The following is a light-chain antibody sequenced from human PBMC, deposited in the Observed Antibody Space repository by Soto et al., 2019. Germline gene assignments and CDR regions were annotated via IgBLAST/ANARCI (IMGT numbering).Light chain of an antibody. Sequence: IVLTPSRGALSLSPGEKATMSXRASQRAGSYLAWYQQQPGXXTRLXXXDAXNRATGIPARFSGSGSGKDFTLTISSLEPEDFAVYYCQQRSNRPPITFGQGTRLEIK. V-gene: IGKV3-11*01. CDR1: QRAGSY. CDR3: QQRSNRPPIT. CDR2: DAX. J-gene: IGKJ5*01.